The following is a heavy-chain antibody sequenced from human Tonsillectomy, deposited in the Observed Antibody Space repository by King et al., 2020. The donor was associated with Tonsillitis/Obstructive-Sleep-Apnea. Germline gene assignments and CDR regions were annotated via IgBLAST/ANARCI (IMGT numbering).Heavy chain of an antibody. D-gene: IGHD2-8*01. CDR1: GGSISTYC. CDR3: ARDMVLEAGGDAFDI. Sequence: QLPESGPGLAKPSETLSLTCTVSGGSISTYCWSWIRQPPGKGLEWIGYICYSGSTNYNPSLKSRVTISVDTSKNQFSLKLSSVTAADTAVYYCARDMVLEAGGDAFDIWGQGTMVTVSS. CDR2: ICYSGST. V-gene: IGHV4-59*01. J-gene: IGHJ3*02.